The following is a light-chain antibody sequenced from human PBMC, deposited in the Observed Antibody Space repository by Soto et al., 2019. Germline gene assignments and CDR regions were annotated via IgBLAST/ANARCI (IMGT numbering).Light chain of an antibody. Sequence: IQLTQSPSSLSASVGYRVTITCRASQGISSYLGWYQQKPGKAPNLLIYDASTLHSGVPSRFSGGGSGTDFTLTISSLPPEDFATYYCQQVNVYPSTFGGGTKVEIK. CDR2: DAS. CDR1: QGISSY. J-gene: IGKJ4*01. V-gene: IGKV1-9*01. CDR3: QQVNVYPST.